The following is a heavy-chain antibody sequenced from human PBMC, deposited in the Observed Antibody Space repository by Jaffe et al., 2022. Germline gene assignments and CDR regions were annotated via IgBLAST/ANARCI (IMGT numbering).Heavy chain of an antibody. CDR1: GYTFTSYA. V-gene: IGHV1-3*01. CDR2: INAGNGNT. Sequence: QVQLVQSGAEVKKPGASVKVSCKASGYTFTSYAMHWVRQAPGQRLEWMGWINAGNGNTKYSQKFQGRVTITRDTSASTAYMELSSLRSEDTAVYYCARQDGDYNYWYFDLWGRGTLVTVSS. D-gene: IGHD4-17*01. CDR3: ARQDGDYNYWYFDL. J-gene: IGHJ2*01.